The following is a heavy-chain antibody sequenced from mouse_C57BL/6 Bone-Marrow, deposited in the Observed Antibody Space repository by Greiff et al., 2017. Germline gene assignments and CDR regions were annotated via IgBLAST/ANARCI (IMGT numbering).Heavy chain of an antibody. Sequence: VKLQESGAELVRPGTSVKVSCKASGYAFTNYLIEWVKQRPGQGLEWIGVINPGSGGTNYNEKFKGKATLTADKSSSTAYMQLSSLTSEDSAVYFCARKEVADYWGHGTTLPVSS. D-gene: IGHD1-3*01. J-gene: IGHJ2*01. CDR1: GYAFTNYL. CDR2: INPGSGGT. CDR3: ARKEVADY. V-gene: IGHV1-54*01.